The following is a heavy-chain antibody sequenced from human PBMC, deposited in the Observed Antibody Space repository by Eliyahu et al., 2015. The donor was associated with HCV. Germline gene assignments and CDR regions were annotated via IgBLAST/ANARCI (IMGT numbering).Heavy chain of an antibody. V-gene: IGHV1-18*01. J-gene: IGHJ5*01. CDR3: ARDRLRVGVAFDF. Sequence: QVQLVQSGAEMKKPGASVKVSCKTAGYTFTTYTINWVRQAPGQGLEWMGWISPHNGNMKYAQRFQGRVTMTTDTSTNTAYMELRSLRSDDTAVYYCARDRLRVGVAFDFWGQGTLVTVSS. CDR2: ISPHNGNM. CDR1: GYTFTTYT. D-gene: IGHD1-26*01.